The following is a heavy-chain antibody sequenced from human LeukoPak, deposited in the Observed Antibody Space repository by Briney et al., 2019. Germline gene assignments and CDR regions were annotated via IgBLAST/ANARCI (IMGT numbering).Heavy chain of an antibody. D-gene: IGHD6-13*01. V-gene: IGHV3-49*03. Sequence: PGGSLRLSCTASGFTFGDYAMSWFRQAPGKGLEWVGFIRSKAYGGTTEYAASVKGRFTISRDDSKSIAYLQMNSLKTEDTAVYYCTRDQVYQQLVLGPTPNAFDIWGQGTMVTVSS. J-gene: IGHJ3*02. CDR2: IRSKAYGGTT. CDR3: TRDQVYQQLVLGPTPNAFDI. CDR1: GFTFGDYA.